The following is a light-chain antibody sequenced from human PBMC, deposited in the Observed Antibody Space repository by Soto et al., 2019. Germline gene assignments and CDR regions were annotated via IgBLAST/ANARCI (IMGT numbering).Light chain of an antibody. CDR2: GTS. J-gene: IGKJ4*01. V-gene: IGKV3-20*01. CDR1: QYVSTTF. CDR3: QKYGSSPLS. Sequence: EIVLTQSPGTLSLSPGERATLSCRASQYVSTTFFAWYQQKPGQAPRLLIYGTSNRATGIPDRFSGSGSGTYFTLTISRPEPEDFAVYYCQKYGSSPLSFGGGTRMEIK.